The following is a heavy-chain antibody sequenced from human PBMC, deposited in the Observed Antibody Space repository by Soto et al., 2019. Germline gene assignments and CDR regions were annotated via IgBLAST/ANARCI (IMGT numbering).Heavy chain of an antibody. D-gene: IGHD3-22*01. CDR3: ARDTSYYYSSGYSYGMEV. Sequence: LPETLSLTCAVYCGSFSGYYWSWIRQPPGKGLEWIGEINHSGSTNYNPSLKSRVTISVDTSKNQFSLKLSSVTAADTAVYYCARDTSYYYSSGYSYGMEVWGQGKTGTGSS. J-gene: IGHJ6*02. CDR2: INHSGST. V-gene: IGHV4-34*01. CDR1: CGSFSGYY.